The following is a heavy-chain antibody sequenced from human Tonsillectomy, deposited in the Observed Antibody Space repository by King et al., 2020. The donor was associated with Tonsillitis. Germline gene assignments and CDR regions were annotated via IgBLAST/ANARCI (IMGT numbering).Heavy chain of an antibody. CDR1: GFTFDDYA. V-gene: IGHV3-9*01. CDR3: AKDNYDFWGGPAY. Sequence: VQLVESGGGLVQPGRSLRLSCAASGFTFDDYAMHWVRQAPGKGLEWVSGISWNSGGIGYADSVKGRFTLSRDNAKNSLYLQMNSLRAEDTALYYCAKDNYDFWGGPAYWGQGTLVTVSS. D-gene: IGHD3-3*01. J-gene: IGHJ4*02. CDR2: ISWNSGGI.